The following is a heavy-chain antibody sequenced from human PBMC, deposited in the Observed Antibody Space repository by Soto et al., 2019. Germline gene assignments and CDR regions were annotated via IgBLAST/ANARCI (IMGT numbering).Heavy chain of an antibody. Sequence: GSLRLSCAASGFTFSSYAMSWVRQAPGKGLEWVSAISGSGGSTYYADSVKGRFTISRDNSKNTLYLQMNSLRAEDTAVYYCAKDPKGYSSGWYASPDYWGQGTLVTVSS. D-gene: IGHD6-19*01. CDR1: GFTFSSYA. V-gene: IGHV3-23*01. J-gene: IGHJ4*02. CDR3: AKDPKGYSSGWYASPDY. CDR2: ISGSGGST.